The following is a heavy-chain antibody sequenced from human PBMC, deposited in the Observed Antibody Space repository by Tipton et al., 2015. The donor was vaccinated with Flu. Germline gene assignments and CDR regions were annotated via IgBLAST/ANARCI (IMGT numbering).Heavy chain of an antibody. V-gene: IGHV3-7*03. D-gene: IGHD2-2*01. CDR1: EFSLSTYW. Sequence: SLRLSCAASEFSLSTYWMTWVRQAPGKGLEWVANIKEDGSVKYYVDSVKGRFTISRDNAKSTLYLQMDSLRGEDTAVYYCAKNVGYCSSVSCYRPFDFWGQGILVTVSS. CDR3: AKNVGYCSSVSCYRPFDF. CDR2: IKEDGSVK. J-gene: IGHJ4*02.